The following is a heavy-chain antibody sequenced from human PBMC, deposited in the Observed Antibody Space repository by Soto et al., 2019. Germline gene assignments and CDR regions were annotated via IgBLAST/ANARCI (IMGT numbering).Heavy chain of an antibody. J-gene: IGHJ6*02. V-gene: IGHV2-70*01. CDR1: GFSLSTSGMC. CDR2: IDWDDDK. Sequence: SGPTLVNPTQTLTLTCTFSGFSLSTSGMCVSWIRQPPGKALEWLALIDWDDDKYYSTSLKTRLTISKDTSKNQVVLTMTNMDPVDTATYYCARIPRYYDFWSGHNPYYYGMDVWGQGTTVTVSS. D-gene: IGHD3-3*01. CDR3: ARIPRYYDFWSGHNPYYYGMDV.